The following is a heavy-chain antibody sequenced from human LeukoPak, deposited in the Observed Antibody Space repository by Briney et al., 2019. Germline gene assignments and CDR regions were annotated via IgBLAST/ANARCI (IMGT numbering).Heavy chain of an antibody. D-gene: IGHD1-1*01. CDR2: IQFDGSNK. CDR3: ASGKGQWNDYYMDV. V-gene: IGHV3-30*02. J-gene: IGHJ6*03. CDR1: GFTFSSYG. Sequence: GGSLRPSCAASGFTFSSYGMHWVRQAPGKGLEWVAFIQFDGSNKYYADSVKGRFTISRDNSKNTLYLQMNSLRAEDTAVYYCASGKGQWNDYYMDVWGKGTTVTVSS.